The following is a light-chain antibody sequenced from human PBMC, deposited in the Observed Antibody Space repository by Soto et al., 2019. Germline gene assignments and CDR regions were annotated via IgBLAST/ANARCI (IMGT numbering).Light chain of an antibody. CDR1: QGISTW. V-gene: IGKV1-12*01. CDR3: QQGYSFPHT. CDR2: AAS. J-gene: IGKJ2*01. Sequence: DIQMTQSPSSVSASVGDRVTITCRASQGISTWLAWYQQKPGKAPELLIYAASILQSGVPSRFSGGGSGTDFTLTISSLQPGDFATYYCQQGYSFPHTFGQGTKVDIK.